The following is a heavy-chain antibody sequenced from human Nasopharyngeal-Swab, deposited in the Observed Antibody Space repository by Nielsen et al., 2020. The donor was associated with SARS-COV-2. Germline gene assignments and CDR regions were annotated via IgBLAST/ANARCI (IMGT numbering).Heavy chain of an antibody. Sequence: SQTLSLTCAVSGGSISSSYYWSWIRQPPGKGLEWIGYIYYSGSTNYNPSLKSRVTISVDTSKNQFSLKLSSVTAADTAVYYCARLKSLGMDVWGQGTTVTVSS. CDR3: ARLKSLGMDV. CDR2: IYYSGST. J-gene: IGHJ6*02. CDR1: GGSISSSYY. V-gene: IGHV4-59*08.